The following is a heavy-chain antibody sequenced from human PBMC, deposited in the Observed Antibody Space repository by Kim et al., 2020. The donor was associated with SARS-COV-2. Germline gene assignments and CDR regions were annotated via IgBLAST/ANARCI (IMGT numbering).Heavy chain of an antibody. CDR1: GFPFSAYG. D-gene: IGHD1-1*01. J-gene: IGHJ5*02. CDR3: AREASVDGNPDNWFDP. Sequence: GRSLRLSCAASGFPFSAYGMHWVRQAPGKGLEWVAVIWADGSTKFHANSVEGRFTISRDNSKNMLYLQMDSLRVDDTAVYYCAREASVDGNPDNWFDPWGQGTLVTVSS. CDR2: IWADGSTK. V-gene: IGHV3-33*01.